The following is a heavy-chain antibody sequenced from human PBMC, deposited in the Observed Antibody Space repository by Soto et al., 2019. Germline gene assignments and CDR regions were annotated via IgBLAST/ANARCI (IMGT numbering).Heavy chain of an antibody. Sequence: GGSLRLSCAASGFTFSSYWMNWVRQAPGKGLEWVANIKQDGSEKYYVDSVKGRFTISRDNAKNSLYLQMNSLRAEDTAVYYCARVVVDSYSYYYMDVWGKGTTVTVSS. CDR2: IKQDGSEK. CDR3: ARVVVDSYSYYYMDV. J-gene: IGHJ6*03. CDR1: GFTFSSYW. D-gene: IGHD2-2*01. V-gene: IGHV3-7*01.